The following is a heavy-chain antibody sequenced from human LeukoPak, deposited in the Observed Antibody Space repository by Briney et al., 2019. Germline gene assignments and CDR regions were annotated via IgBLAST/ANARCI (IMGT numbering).Heavy chain of an antibody. CDR1: GFTFSSYA. Sequence: GGSLRLSCAASGFTFSSYAMSWVRQAPGKGLEWVSAISGSGGSTYYADSVKGRFTISRDNSKNTLYLQMNSLRAEDTAVYYCAKDHEGYSYGYAPNYFDYWGQGTLVTVSS. V-gene: IGHV3-23*01. CDR3: AKDHEGYSYGYAPNYFDY. D-gene: IGHD5-18*01. CDR2: ISGSGGST. J-gene: IGHJ4*02.